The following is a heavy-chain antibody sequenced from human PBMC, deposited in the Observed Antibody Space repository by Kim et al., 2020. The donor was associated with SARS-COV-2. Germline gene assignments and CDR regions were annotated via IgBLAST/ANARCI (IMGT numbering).Heavy chain of an antibody. V-gene: IGHV4-31*03. Sequence: SETLSLTCTVSGGSISSGDYYWTWIRQHPGKGLEWIGYIYYTGSTYDNPSLKSRVTISVDTSKYQFFLKLSSVTAADTAVYYCARSSGSPWYFDNWGQGTLVIVSS. D-gene: IGHD3-22*01. CDR1: GGSISSGDYY. CDR3: ARSSGSPWYFDN. CDR2: IYYTGST. J-gene: IGHJ4*02.